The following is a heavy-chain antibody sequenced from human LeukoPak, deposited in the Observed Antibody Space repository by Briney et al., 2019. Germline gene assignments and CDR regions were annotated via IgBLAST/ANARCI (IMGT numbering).Heavy chain of an antibody. J-gene: IGHJ5*02. CDR1: GYSFTSYW. D-gene: IGHD3-22*01. Sequence: KGGESLKISCKGSGYSFTSYWIGWVRQMPGKGLEWMGIIYPGDSDTRYSPSFQGQVTISADKSISTAYLQWSSLKASDTAMYYCARRTYYYDSSGYSNWFDPWGQGTLVTVSS. V-gene: IGHV5-51*01. CDR3: ARRTYYYDSSGYSNWFDP. CDR2: IYPGDSDT.